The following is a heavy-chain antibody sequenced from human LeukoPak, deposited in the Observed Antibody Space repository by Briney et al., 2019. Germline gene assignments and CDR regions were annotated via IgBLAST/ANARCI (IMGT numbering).Heavy chain of an antibody. J-gene: IGHJ4*02. V-gene: IGHV4-59*12. CDR1: GGSISSYY. CDR2: IYYSGST. D-gene: IGHD2-15*01. CDR3: ARDEGGNYCSGDGCYFDY. Sequence: PSETLSLTCTVSGGSISSYYWSWIRQPPGKGLEWIGYIYYSGSTNYNPSLKSRVTISVDTSKNQFSLKLSSVTAADTAIYYCARDEGGNYCSGDGCYFDYWGQGTLVTVSS.